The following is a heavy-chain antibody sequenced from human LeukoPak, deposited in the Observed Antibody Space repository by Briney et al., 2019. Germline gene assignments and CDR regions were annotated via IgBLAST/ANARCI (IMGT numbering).Heavy chain of an antibody. D-gene: IGHD4-17*01. V-gene: IGHV1-2*02. J-gene: IGHJ3*02. CDR3: ARDPESFGEDDAFDI. CDR2: INPNSGGT. CDR1: GYTFTGYY. Sequence: AASVKVSCKASGYTFTGYYMHWVRQAPGQGLEWMGWINPNSGGTNYAQKFQGRVTMTRDTSISTAYMELRSLRSDDTAVYYCARDPESFGEDDAFDIWGQGTMVTVSS.